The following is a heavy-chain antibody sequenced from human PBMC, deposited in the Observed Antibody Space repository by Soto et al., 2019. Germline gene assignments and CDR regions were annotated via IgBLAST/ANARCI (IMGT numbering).Heavy chain of an antibody. CDR1: GDSVSSNSAA. CDR2: TYYRSKWYN. V-gene: IGHV6-1*01. J-gene: IGHJ5*02. CDR3: ARDTATSLDP. Sequence: PSQTLSLTCALSGDSVSSNSAAWNWIRQSPSRGLEWLGRTYYRSKWYNHYAVSVKSRITVNPDTSKNQFSLKLSSVTAADTAVYYCARDTATSLDPWGQGTLVTVSS. D-gene: IGHD1-1*01.